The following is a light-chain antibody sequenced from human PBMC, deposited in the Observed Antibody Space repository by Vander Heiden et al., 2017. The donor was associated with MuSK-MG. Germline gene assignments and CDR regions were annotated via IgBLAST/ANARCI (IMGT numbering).Light chain of an antibody. CDR1: QTLSNN. V-gene: IGKV3-15*01. CDR2: GAS. Sequence: EIVMTQSPGTLSVSPGERVTLSCRASQTLSNNLAWYQQKPGQAPRLLVYGASTRVSGIPARFSGSGSGRDFTLTISSLESEDFAVYYCNQAINSPFTFGQGTQLDIK. CDR3: NQAINSPFT. J-gene: IGKJ5*01.